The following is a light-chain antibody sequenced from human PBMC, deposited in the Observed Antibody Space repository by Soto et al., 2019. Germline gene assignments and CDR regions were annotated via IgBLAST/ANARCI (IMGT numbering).Light chain of an antibody. CDR2: YDS. Sequence: SSELTQPPSVSVAPGKTARITCGGNNIGSKSVHWYQQKPGQAPVLVIYYDSDRPSGIPERFSGSNSGNTATLTISRVEAGDEAEYYCQVWDSSSDHPVFGGGTKLTVL. V-gene: IGLV3-21*04. CDR3: QVWDSSSDHPV. CDR1: NIGSKS. J-gene: IGLJ2*01.